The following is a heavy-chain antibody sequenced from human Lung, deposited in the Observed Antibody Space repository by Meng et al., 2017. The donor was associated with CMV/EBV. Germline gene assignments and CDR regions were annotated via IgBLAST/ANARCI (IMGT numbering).Heavy chain of an antibody. V-gene: IGHV3-21*01. CDR2: ITSASRYI. CDR3: ARDQGSYEQLAPDYYYGMDV. D-gene: IGHD1-1*01. J-gene: IGHJ6*02. Sequence: GGSXRLXXAASGFTFGFYSLNWVRQAPGKGLEWVASITSASRYIFYADSVRGRFTVSRDNAKNSIYLQMNSLRAEDTAVYYCARDQGSYEQLAPDYYYGMDVWGRGTTVXVSS. CDR1: GFTFGFYS.